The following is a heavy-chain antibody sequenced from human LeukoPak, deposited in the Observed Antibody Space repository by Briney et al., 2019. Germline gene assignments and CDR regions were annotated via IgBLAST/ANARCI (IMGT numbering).Heavy chain of an antibody. Sequence: PGGALRLSCSASGFTFSSYAMDWVRQAPGKGLEWVAVISYDGSNKYYADSVKGRFTIFRDNSKNTLYLQMNSLRTEDTAVYYCAKGVSSSWSNDAFDIWGQGTMVTVSS. CDR3: AKGVSSSWSNDAFDI. D-gene: IGHD6-13*01. CDR2: ISYDGSNK. J-gene: IGHJ3*02. CDR1: GFTFSSYA. V-gene: IGHV3-30*04.